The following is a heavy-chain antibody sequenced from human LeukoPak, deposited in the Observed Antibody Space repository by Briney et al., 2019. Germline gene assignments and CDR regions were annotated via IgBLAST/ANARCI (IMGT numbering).Heavy chain of an antibody. CDR3: AKDDGGWSHQGGYFDY. CDR2: IIPIFGTA. V-gene: IGHV1-69*05. J-gene: IGHJ4*02. D-gene: IGHD6-19*01. CDR1: GGTFSSYA. Sequence: SVKVSCKASGGTFSSYAISWVRQAPGQGLEWMGRIIPIFGTANYAQKFQGRVTITTDESTSTAYMELSSLRSEDTAVYYCAKDDGGWSHQGGYFDYWGQGTLVTVSS.